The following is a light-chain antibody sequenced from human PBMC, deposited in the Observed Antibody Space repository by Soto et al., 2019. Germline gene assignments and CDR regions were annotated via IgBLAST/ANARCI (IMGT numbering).Light chain of an antibody. CDR2: AAS. CDR1: QGIRED. V-gene: IGKV1-17*01. J-gene: IGKJ2*01. Sequence: DIQMTQSPSSLSASVGDRVTITCRASQGIREDLGWYQQKPGKAPKRLIYAASSLPSGVPSRFSGSGSGTDFTLTISSLQPEDFATYYCLQHNSYPFTFGQGTKLEIK. CDR3: LQHNSYPFT.